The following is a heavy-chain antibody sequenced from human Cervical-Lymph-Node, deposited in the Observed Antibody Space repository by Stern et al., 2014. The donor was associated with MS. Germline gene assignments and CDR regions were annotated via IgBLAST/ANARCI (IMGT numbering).Heavy chain of an antibody. CDR2: INPNRGGT. V-gene: IGHV1-2*02. D-gene: IGHD3-3*01. J-gene: IGHJ4*01. CDR1: GYIFTDYY. CDR3: ARGSGTAYDLRGDY. Sequence: QVQLMQSGAEARAPGASMKVSCKASGYIFTDYYLHWVRQAPGQGLEWLGWINPNRGGTNYAQNFQGRVTMTRDTSISTAYMELRWLGSADTAVYYCARGSGTAYDLRGDYWGQGTLVTVSS.